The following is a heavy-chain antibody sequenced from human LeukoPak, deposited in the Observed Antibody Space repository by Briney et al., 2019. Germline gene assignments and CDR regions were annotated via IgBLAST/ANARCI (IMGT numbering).Heavy chain of an antibody. CDR3: ESAGNDFDY. D-gene: IGHD4-23*01. Sequence: ASVKVSCKASGYSLTKYYMHWVRQAPGQGLEWMGIINPSGGSTNYAQKFQGRVTMTRDMSTSTVYMELSSLKSEDTAVYFCESAGNDFDYWGQGTLVIVSS. CDR1: GYSLTKYY. J-gene: IGHJ4*02. CDR2: INPSGGST. V-gene: IGHV1-46*01.